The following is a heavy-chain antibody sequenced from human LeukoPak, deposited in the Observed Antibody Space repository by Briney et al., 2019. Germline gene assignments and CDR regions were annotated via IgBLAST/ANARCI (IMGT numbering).Heavy chain of an antibody. D-gene: IGHD3-22*01. V-gene: IGHV3-30*03. CDR1: GFTFSSYG. CDR3: ARDFNYYDSSGYYPVDY. CDR2: ISYGGSNK. J-gene: IGHJ4*02. Sequence: GGSLRLSCAASGFTFSSYGMHWVRQAPGKGLEWVAVISYGGSNKYYADSVKGRFTISRDNSKNTLYLQMNSLRAEDTAVYYCARDFNYYDSSGYYPVDYWGQGTLVTVSS.